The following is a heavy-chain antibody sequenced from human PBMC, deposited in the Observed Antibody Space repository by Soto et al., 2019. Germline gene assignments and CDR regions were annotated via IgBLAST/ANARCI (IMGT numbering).Heavy chain of an antibody. CDR3: ARSLLWWRQTDSGALDY. V-gene: IGHV4-61*01. Sequence: DGLAVTSTVAGGSVSSGSYYWSWIRQPPGKGLEWIGYIYYSGSTNYNPSLKSRVTISVDTSKNQFSLKLSSVTAADTAVYYCARSLLWWRQTDSGALDYCGEGTLVPAS. CDR1: GGSVSSGSYY. J-gene: IGHJ4*02. D-gene: IGHD2-21*02. CDR2: IYYSGST.